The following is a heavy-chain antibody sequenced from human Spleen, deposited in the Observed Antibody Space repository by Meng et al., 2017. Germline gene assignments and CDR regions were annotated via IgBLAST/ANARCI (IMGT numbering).Heavy chain of an antibody. CDR3: ARGPTTMAHDFDY. J-gene: IGHJ4*02. Sequence: QVQLQQWGAGLLKPSGPLSLTCAVHGGSFSGYYWSWIRQPPGKGLEWIGEINHSGSTNYNPSLESRATISVDTSQNNLSLKLSSVTAADSAVYYCARGPTTMAHDFDYWGQGTLVTVSS. V-gene: IGHV4-34*01. D-gene: IGHD4-11*01. CDR2: INHSGST. CDR1: GGSFSGYY.